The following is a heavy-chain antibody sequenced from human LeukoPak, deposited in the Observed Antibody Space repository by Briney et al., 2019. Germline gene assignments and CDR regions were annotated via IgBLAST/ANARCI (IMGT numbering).Heavy chain of an antibody. J-gene: IGHJ5*02. Sequence: ASVKVSCKVSGYTLTELSMHWVRQAPGKGLEWMGWINTNTGNPTYAQGFTGRFVFSLDTSVSTAYLQISSLKAEDTAVYYCGRERLHLRWFDPWGQGTLVTVSS. CDR3: GRERLHLRWFDP. V-gene: IGHV7-4-1*02. CDR2: INTNTGNP. D-gene: IGHD4-11*01. CDR1: GYTLTELS.